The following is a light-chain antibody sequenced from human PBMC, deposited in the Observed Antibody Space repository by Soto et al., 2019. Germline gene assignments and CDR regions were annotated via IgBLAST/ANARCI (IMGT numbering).Light chain of an antibody. Sequence: SQSPASLSVSTGERVTLACRASQGVSDTLAACQHKPPQTPSLLIYDTASRAAGVPTGLIGSSSGAEFTLTINSLQSADFSAYYCQPYYNRHPTFGGGTKVDIK. CDR2: DTA. CDR3: QPYYNRHPT. V-gene: IGKV3-15*01. CDR1: QGVSDT. J-gene: IGKJ4*02.